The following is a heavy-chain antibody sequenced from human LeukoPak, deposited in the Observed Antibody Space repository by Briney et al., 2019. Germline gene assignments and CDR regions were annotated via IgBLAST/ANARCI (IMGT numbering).Heavy chain of an antibody. CDR3: ARALGGYSGYDYAY. CDR1: GGSISSYY. CDR2: IYYSGST. Sequence: SETLSLTCTVSGGSISSYYWSWIRQPPGKGLEWIGYIYYSGSTNYNPSLKSRVTISVDTSKNQFSLKLSSVTAADTAVYYCARALGGYSGYDYAYWAQGTLVTVSS. J-gene: IGHJ4*02. V-gene: IGHV4-59*01. D-gene: IGHD5-12*01.